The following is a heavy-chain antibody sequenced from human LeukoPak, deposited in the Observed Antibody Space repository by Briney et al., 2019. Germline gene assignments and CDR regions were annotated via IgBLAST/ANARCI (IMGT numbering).Heavy chain of an antibody. CDR2: ISGSGGST. CDR1: GFTFSSYA. CDR3: AKDIDRGVIIRDYFDY. V-gene: IGHV3-23*01. D-gene: IGHD3-10*01. J-gene: IGHJ4*02. Sequence: GGSLRLSCAASGFTFSSYAMSWVRQAPGKGLEWVSAISGSGGSTYYADSVRGRFTISRDNSKNTLYLQMNSLRAEDTAVYYCAKDIDRGVIIRDYFDYWGQGTLVTVSS.